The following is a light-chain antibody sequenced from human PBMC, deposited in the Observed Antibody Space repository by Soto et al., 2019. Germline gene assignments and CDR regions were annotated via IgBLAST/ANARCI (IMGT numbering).Light chain of an antibody. Sequence: QSVLTQPPSVSGAPGQRVTISCTGSSSNIGAYYDVHWYQQLPGTAPKLLIYGNTNRPSGVPDRFSASKSGTSASLAITGLQAEDEADYYCQSYDISLSGVFGGGTKVTVL. V-gene: IGLV1-40*01. CDR1: SSNIGAYYD. J-gene: IGLJ3*02. CDR3: QSYDISLSGV. CDR2: GNT.